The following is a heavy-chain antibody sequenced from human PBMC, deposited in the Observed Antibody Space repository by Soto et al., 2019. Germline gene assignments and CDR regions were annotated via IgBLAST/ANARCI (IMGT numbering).Heavy chain of an antibody. J-gene: IGHJ6*02. CDR1: GYTFPVSY. Sequence: VQLVQSAAEVKKPGASVKVSCKAFGYTFPVSYTHWLRQAPGQGLEWMGWINPNSGDTNYAHKFEGRVTMTRDSSAGTAYMELSGLRSDDTAVYFCARESAGKTLYGMDVWGQGTTVTVSS. CDR2: INPNSGDT. D-gene: IGHD1-1*01. V-gene: IGHV1-2*02. CDR3: ARESAGKTLYGMDV.